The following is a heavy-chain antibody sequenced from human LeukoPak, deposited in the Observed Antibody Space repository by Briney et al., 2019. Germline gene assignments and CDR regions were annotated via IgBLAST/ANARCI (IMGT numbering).Heavy chain of an antibody. CDR1: GGSFSGYY. Sequence: SETLSLTCAVYGGSFSGYYWSWIRQPPGKGLEWIGEINHSGSTNYNPSLKSRVTISVDTSKNQFSLKLSSVTAADTAVYYCASYSDPTRGAFDIWGQGTMVTVYS. J-gene: IGHJ3*02. D-gene: IGHD3-10*01. CDR3: ASYSDPTRGAFDI. CDR2: INHSGST. V-gene: IGHV4-34*01.